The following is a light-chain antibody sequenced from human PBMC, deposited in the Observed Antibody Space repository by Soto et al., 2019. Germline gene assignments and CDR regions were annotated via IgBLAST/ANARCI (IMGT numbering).Light chain of an antibody. CDR1: QGISSY. CDR2: AAS. CDR3: PQANSFPPP. Sequence: DIQMTQSPSSLSASVGDRVTITCRASQGISSYLAWYQQKPGKAPKLLIYAASSLQSGVPSRFSGSGSGTDFTLTISSLQPEDFATYYCPQANSFPPPFGQGTRLEIK. J-gene: IGKJ5*01. V-gene: IGKV1-12*01.